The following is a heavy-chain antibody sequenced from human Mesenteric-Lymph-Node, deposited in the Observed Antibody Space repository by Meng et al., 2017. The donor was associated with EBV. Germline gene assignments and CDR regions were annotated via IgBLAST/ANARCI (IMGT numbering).Heavy chain of an antibody. J-gene: IGHJ4*02. CDR2: ISYSANT. CDR1: GSSISSDF. V-gene: IGHV4-59*01. Sequence: QVPLPGSGQGLVKPSDPLALPCTVSGSSISSDFWSWIRQPPGKGLEWIGYISYSANTKYNPSLKSRVTISVDTSKNHFSMRLTSVTAADTAVYYCARSRGYFDSGSRDFDHWGQGTPVTVSS. D-gene: IGHD3-10*01. CDR3: ARSRGYFDSGSRDFDH.